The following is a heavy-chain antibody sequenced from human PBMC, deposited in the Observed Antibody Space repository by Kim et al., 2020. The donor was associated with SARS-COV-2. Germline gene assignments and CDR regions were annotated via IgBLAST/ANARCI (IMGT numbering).Heavy chain of an antibody. V-gene: IGHV1-46*01. CDR3: ARLDFGIAAAPLGWFDP. D-gene: IGHD6-13*01. Sequence: ASVKVSCKASGYTFTSYYMHWVRQAPGQGLEWMGIINPSGGSTSYAQKFQGRVTMTRDTSTSTVYMELSSLRSEDTAVYYCARLDFGIAAAPLGWFDPWGQGTLVTVSS. CDR1: GYTFTSYY. CDR2: INPSGGST. J-gene: IGHJ5*02.